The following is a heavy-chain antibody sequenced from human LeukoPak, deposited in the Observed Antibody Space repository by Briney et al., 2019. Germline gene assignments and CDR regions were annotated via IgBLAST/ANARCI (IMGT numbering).Heavy chain of an antibody. CDR1: DYRIISNYY. Sequence: PWETLSLSCDVSDYRIISNYYWGWVRQPPGKGLEWIVSMHHSGSTYQNPSLKNRVAMSLDTSKNQFSLDLRFVTAADTAMYYYVRLGYCSSTSCYFDCWGQGTLVTVSS. V-gene: IGHV4-38-2*01. CDR2: MHHSGST. J-gene: IGHJ4*02. D-gene: IGHD2-2*01. CDR3: VRLGYCSSTSCYFDC.